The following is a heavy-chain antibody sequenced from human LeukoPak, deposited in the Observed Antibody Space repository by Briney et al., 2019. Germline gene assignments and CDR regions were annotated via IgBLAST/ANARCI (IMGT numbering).Heavy chain of an antibody. V-gene: IGHV3-20*04. J-gene: IGHJ4*02. CDR3: ARGLTRSSSYWFYDY. Sequence: GGSLRLSCAASGFNFDGYAMSWVRQVPGEGLEWVCIINWNAVYTYYADSVKGRFTISRDTATNSLYLQMNGLRDDDTALYYCARGLTRSSSYWFYDYWGQGTLVTVSS. D-gene: IGHD2-2*01. CDR2: INWNAVYT. CDR1: GFNFDGYA.